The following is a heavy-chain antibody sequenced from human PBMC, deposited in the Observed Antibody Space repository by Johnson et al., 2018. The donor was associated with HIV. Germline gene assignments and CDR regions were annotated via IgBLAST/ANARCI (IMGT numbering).Heavy chain of an antibody. J-gene: IGHJ3*02. CDR1: GFTFSSYG. CDR2: IRYDGSNK. D-gene: IGHD2-15*01. CDR3: ARARIGSGGGFDI. V-gene: IGHV3-30*02. Sequence: QVQLVESGGGVVQPGRSLRLSCAASGFTFSSYGMHWVRQAPGKGLEWVAFIRYDGSNKYYADSVKGRFTISRDNSKNTLYLQMNSLRAEDTAVYYCARARIGSGGGFDIWGQGTMVTVSS.